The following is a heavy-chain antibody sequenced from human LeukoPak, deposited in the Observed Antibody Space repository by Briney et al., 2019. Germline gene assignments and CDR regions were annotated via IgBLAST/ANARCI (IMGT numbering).Heavy chain of an antibody. J-gene: IGHJ6*03. CDR1: GYTFTGYY. D-gene: IGHD5-12*01. Sequence: VASVKVSCKASGYTFTGYYMHWVRQAPGQGLEWMGWINPNSGGTNYAQKFQGRVTMTRNTSISTAYMELSSLRSEDTAVYYCARRGYSGYDWRDYYYYYYMDVWGKGTTVTISS. CDR2: INPNSGGT. V-gene: IGHV1-2*02. CDR3: ARRGYSGYDWRDYYYYYYMDV.